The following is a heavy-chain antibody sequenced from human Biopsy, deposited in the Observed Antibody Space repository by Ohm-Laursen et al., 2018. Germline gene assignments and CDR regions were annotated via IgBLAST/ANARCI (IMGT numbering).Heavy chain of an antibody. Sequence: SETLSLTCPVSGGSISSYQWTWIRQPPGKGLEWIGYLYNTGGTNYNPSLKSRVTISVDTSKNQFSLKLRSVTAADTAVYYCAREAAIIDPRTRALDYWGQGTLVTVSS. CDR3: AREAAIIDPRTRALDY. J-gene: IGHJ4*02. CDR2: LYNTGGT. V-gene: IGHV4-59*01. D-gene: IGHD6-25*01. CDR1: GGSISSYQ.